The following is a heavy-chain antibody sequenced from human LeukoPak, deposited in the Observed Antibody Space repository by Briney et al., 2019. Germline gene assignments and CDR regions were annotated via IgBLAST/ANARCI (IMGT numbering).Heavy chain of an antibody. D-gene: IGHD3-16*01. V-gene: IGHV3-48*03. CDR1: ALTSASYE. CDR3: ARDPGGAFDY. J-gene: IGHJ4*02. Sequence: GGSLTLSCAASALTSASYEMNWVRQAPGKGLEWGSYISSSGSTIYYADAVKGRFTISRDNAKNSLYLQMNSLRAEDTAVYYCARDPGGAFDYWGQGTLVTPSS. CDR2: ISSSGSTI.